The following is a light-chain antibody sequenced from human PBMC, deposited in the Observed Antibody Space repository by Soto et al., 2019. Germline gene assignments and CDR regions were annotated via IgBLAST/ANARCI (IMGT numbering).Light chain of an antibody. Sequence: DIQTTQSPSSLSASVGDRVTITCRASQSISTYLYWYQQKPGKAPKLLIYAASSLQSGVPSRFSGSGSGTDFTLTISSLQPEDFATYHCQQSYSIPITFGQGTRLEIK. CDR3: QQSYSIPIT. V-gene: IGKV1-39*01. J-gene: IGKJ5*01. CDR2: AAS. CDR1: QSISTY.